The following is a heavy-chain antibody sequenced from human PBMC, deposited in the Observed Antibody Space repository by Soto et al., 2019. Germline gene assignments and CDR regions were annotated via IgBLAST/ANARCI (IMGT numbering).Heavy chain of an antibody. CDR2: IYYSGST. D-gene: IGHD2-2*01. J-gene: IGHJ5*02. Sequence: SETLSLTCTVSGGSISSSSYYWGWIRQPPGKGLEWIGSIYYSGSTYYNPSLKSRVTISVDTSKNQFSLKLSSVTAADTAVYYCARPHCSSTSCYWFDPGGQGTLVTVSS. V-gene: IGHV4-39*01. CDR1: GGSISSSSYY. CDR3: ARPHCSSTSCYWFDP.